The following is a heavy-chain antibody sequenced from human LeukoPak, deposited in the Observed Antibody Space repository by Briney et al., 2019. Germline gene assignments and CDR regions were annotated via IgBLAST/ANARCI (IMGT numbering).Heavy chain of an antibody. J-gene: IGHJ6*03. Sequence: GGSLRLSCAASGFTFSSYGMTWVRQAPGKGLEWVANIKQDGNEKYYVDSVKGRFTISRDNAENSLYLQMNSLRAEDTTVYYCARGSGDMDVWGKGTSVIISS. CDR2: IKQDGNEK. D-gene: IGHD4-17*01. CDR3: ARGSGDMDV. V-gene: IGHV3-7*01. CDR1: GFTFSSYG.